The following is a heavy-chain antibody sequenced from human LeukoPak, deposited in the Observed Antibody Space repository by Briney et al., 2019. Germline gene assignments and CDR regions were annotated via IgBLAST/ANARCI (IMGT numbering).Heavy chain of an antibody. D-gene: IGHD6-13*01. J-gene: IGHJ4*02. CDR3: ARGGAATGYDY. CDR1: GYTFTNYG. V-gene: IGHV1-18*01. Sequence: ASVKVSCKASGYTFTNYGISWMRQAPGQGLEWMGWISGHNGNTNYAQKIRGRVTMTTDTSTSTAYMELRSLRSDDTAVYYCARGGAATGYDYWGQGTLVTVSS. CDR2: ISGHNGNT.